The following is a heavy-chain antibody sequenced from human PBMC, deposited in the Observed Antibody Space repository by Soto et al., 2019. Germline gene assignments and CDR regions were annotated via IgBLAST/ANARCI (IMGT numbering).Heavy chain of an antibody. D-gene: IGHD5-18*01. Sequence: SLLLSDTCSVADGSISRGGYYWHWNSQHPGKGLEYIGYIYSSGSTYYNPSLESRVTISVDTSKNQFSLELSSVTDADTAVYYCARDGKGEYTYGYWFDPWGQGTLVTVSS. CDR1: DGSISRGGYY. CDR3: ARDGKGEYTYGYWFDP. J-gene: IGHJ5*02. CDR2: IYSSGST. V-gene: IGHV4-31*03.